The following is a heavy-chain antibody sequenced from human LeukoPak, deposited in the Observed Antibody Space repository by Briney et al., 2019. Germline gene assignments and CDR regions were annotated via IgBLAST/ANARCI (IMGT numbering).Heavy chain of an antibody. D-gene: IGHD2-2*01. J-gene: IGHJ6*03. Sequence: HPGGSLRLSRAASGFTLSSYAMHWVRQAPGKGLEYVSAISSNGGSTYYANSVKGRFTISRDNSKNTLYLQMGSLRAEDMAVYYCARAEYCSSTSCYSPYYYYYYMDVWGKGNTVTVSS. CDR3: ARAEYCSSTSCYSPYYYYYYMDV. CDR2: ISSNGGST. V-gene: IGHV3-64*01. CDR1: GFTLSSYA.